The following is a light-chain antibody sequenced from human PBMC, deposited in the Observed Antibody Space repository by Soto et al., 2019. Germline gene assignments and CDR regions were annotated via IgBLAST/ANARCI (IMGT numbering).Light chain of an antibody. CDR3: QQAAGFPIT. CDR2: SAS. Sequence: DIQMTQSPSSVSASVGDRVAITCRASQGISSWLAWYQQKPGKAPNLLIYSASTLYSGVPSRFSGSGSGTEFTLTISSLQPEDFATYYCQQAAGFPITFGQGTRLEIK. V-gene: IGKV1-12*01. CDR1: QGISSW. J-gene: IGKJ5*01.